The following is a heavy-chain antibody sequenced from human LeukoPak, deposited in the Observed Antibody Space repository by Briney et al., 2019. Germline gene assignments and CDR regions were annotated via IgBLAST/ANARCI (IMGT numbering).Heavy chain of an antibody. CDR1: GYTFTGYY. Sequence: ASVKFSCNASGYTFTGYYMHWVRQAPGQGLEWMGRINPNSGGTNYEQKFQGRVTITRDTSISTAYMELSRLRSDDTAVYYCARLIAVAGRDFDYWGQGTLVTVSS. V-gene: IGHV1-2*06. J-gene: IGHJ4*02. CDR2: INPNSGGT. D-gene: IGHD6-19*01. CDR3: ARLIAVAGRDFDY.